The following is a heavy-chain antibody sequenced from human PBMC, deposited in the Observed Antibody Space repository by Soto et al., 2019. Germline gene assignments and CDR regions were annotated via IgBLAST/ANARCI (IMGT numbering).Heavy chain of an antibody. CDR2: ISSSSSYI. D-gene: IGHD4-4*01. Sequence: EVQLVESGGGLVKPGGSLRLSCAASGFTFSSYSMNWVRQAPGKGLEWVSSISSSSSYIYYADSVKGRFTISRDNAKNSLYLQMNSLRAEDTAVYYCARDLHELPRNDYYYYYGMDVW. V-gene: IGHV3-21*01. CDR3: ARDLHELPRNDYYYYYGMDV. J-gene: IGHJ6*01. CDR1: GFTFSSYS.